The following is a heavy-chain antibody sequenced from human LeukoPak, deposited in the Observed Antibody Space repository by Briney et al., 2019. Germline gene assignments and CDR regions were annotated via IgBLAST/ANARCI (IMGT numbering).Heavy chain of an antibody. CDR3: ARSYDFWSGPPFDP. CDR1: GYTFTGHY. J-gene: IGHJ5*02. CDR2: INPNSGGT. Sequence: ASVKVSCKASGYTFTGHYMHWVRQAPGQGLEWMGWINPNSGGTKYAQKFQGRVTLTRDTSISIAYMELSRLRCDDTAVYYCARSYDFWSGPPFDPWGQGTLVTVSS. D-gene: IGHD3-3*01. V-gene: IGHV1-2*02.